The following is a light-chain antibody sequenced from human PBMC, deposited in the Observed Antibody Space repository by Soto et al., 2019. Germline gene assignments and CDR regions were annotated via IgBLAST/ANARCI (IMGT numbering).Light chain of an antibody. CDR3: QQYNSYSPWT. Sequence: DHQMTQSPSTLSASVGDRVTITCRASQSISSWLAWYQQKPGKAPKLLIYKASSLESGVPSRFSGSGSGTEFTLTISSLQPDDFATYYCQQYNSYSPWTFGQGTKVEIK. CDR2: KAS. V-gene: IGKV1-5*03. CDR1: QSISSW. J-gene: IGKJ1*01.